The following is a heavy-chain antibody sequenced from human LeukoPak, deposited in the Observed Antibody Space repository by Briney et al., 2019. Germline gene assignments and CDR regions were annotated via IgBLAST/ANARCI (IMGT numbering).Heavy chain of an antibody. V-gene: IGHV3-23*01. D-gene: IGHD2-15*01. J-gene: IGHJ5*02. CDR3: AKSQYCSGGSCHNWFDP. CDR2: ISGSGGST. Sequence: PGGSLRLSCAASGFTFSSYAMSWVRQAPGKGLEWVSAISGSGGSTYYADSVKGRFTISRDNSKNTLYLQMNSLRAEDTAVYYCAKSQYCSGGSCHNWFDPWGQGTLVTVSS. CDR1: GFTFSSYA.